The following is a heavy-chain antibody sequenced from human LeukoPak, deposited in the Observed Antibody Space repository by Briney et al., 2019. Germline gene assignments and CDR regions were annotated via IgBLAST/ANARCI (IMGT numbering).Heavy chain of an antibody. CDR3: TRGAGWLIDY. D-gene: IGHD3-16*01. V-gene: IGHV4-59*01. CDR1: DDSISDYY. J-gene: IGHJ4*02. CDR2: FYNSERS. Sequence: SETLSLTCTVSDDSISDYYRGWIRQPPGKGLEWIGYFYNSERSTYNPSLKSRVTISADTSKNHFSLKLNSVTTADTAVYYCTRGAGWLIDYWGQGILVTVSS.